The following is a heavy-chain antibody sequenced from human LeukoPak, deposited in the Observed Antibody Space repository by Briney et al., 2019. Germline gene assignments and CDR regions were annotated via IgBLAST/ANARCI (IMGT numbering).Heavy chain of an antibody. D-gene: IGHD2-2*01. CDR2: ISGSGGST. Sequence: GGSLRPSCAASGFTFSTCAMGWVRQAPGKGLGWVSAISGSGGSTFYADSVKGRFTISRDNSKNTAYLQMSGLRAEDTALYYCAKAHCSPTSCSRIDYWGQGTLVTVSS. CDR3: AKAHCSPTSCSRIDY. J-gene: IGHJ4*02. CDR1: GFTFSTCA. V-gene: IGHV3-23*01.